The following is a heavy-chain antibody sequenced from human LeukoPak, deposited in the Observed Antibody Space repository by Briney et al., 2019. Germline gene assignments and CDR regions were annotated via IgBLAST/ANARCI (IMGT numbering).Heavy chain of an antibody. Sequence: ASVKVSCKASGYTFTNYYIHWVRQAPGQGLEWMGIINPSGGSTNYAQKFQGRVTMTRDMSTSTVYMELSSLRSEDTAVYYCARDEIVATTKANYYYMDVWGKGTTVTISS. CDR2: INPSGGST. CDR1: GYTFTNYY. CDR3: ARDEIVATTKANYYYMDV. J-gene: IGHJ6*03. D-gene: IGHD5-12*01. V-gene: IGHV1-46*01.